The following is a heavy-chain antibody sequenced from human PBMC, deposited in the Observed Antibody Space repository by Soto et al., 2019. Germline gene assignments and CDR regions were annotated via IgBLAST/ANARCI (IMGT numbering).Heavy chain of an antibody. CDR1: GYSFTSLH. D-gene: IGHD3-10*01. CDR3: ARGSPGPVDH. J-gene: IGHJ4*02. Sequence: QVQLVQSGAEVRRPGASVKVSCKASGYSFTSLHFNWVRQATGQGLEWIGWMNPHSGETGYAQRFQGRVTMTRDISLSTADMDLRSLTSHDTAVYFCARGSPGPVDHWGQGTLVTVSS. CDR2: MNPHSGET. V-gene: IGHV1-8*01.